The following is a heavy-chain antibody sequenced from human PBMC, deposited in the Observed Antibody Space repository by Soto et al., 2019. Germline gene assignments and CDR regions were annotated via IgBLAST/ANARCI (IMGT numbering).Heavy chain of an antibody. CDR1: GYTFTSYG. V-gene: IGHV1-18*01. CDR2: ISAYNGNT. Sequence: QVQLVQSGAEVKKPGASVKVSCKASGYTFTSYGISWVRQAPGQGLEWMGWISAYNGNTNYAQKLQGRVTMTTDTSTSTAYMELRSLRADDTAVYYCARDHKIQLWFDTDAFDIWGQGTMVTVSS. D-gene: IGHD5-18*01. CDR3: ARDHKIQLWFDTDAFDI. J-gene: IGHJ3*02.